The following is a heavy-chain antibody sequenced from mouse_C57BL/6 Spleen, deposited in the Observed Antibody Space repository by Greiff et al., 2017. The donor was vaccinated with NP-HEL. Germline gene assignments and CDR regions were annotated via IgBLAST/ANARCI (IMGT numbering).Heavy chain of an antibody. CDR3: ARLGDPRSFDY. D-gene: IGHD2-13*01. Sequence: QVQLQQPGAELVGPGPSVKFSCKPSAYTFPSSWIPWVNQRPGQGLEVIGVIDPYDSYTNYNQKFKGNATLTVATSSSTAYMQLSSLTSEDSAVYYCARLGDPRSFDYWGQGTTLTVSS. J-gene: IGHJ2*01. V-gene: IGHV1-59*01. CDR2: IDPYDSYT. CDR1: AYTFPSSW.